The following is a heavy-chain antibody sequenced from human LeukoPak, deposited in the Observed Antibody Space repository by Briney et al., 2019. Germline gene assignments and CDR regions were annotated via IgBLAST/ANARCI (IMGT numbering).Heavy chain of an antibody. D-gene: IGHD3-22*01. Sequence: SETLSLTCTVSGDSISSNSYYWGWIRQPPGKGLEWIGSIYYSGASYYSPSLKSRVTISVDTSKSQFSLKLSSVTAADTAVFYCARHYYDSSGYYLEGFDIWGQGTMVTVSS. CDR2: IYYSGAS. CDR1: GDSISSNSYY. CDR3: ARHYYDSSGYYLEGFDI. V-gene: IGHV4-39*01. J-gene: IGHJ3*02.